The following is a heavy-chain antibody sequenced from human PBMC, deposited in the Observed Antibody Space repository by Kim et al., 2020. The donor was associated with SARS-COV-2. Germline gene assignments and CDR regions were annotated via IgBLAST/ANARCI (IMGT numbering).Heavy chain of an antibody. D-gene: IGHD3-22*01. CDR3: ARDMGHYDSSGPVWYFDL. CDR2: ISSSGSTI. V-gene: IGHV3-48*03. CDR1: GFTFSSYE. Sequence: GGSLRLSCAASGFTFSSYEMNWVRQAPGKGLEWVSYISSSGSTIYYADSVKGRFTISRDNTKNSLYLQMNSLRAEDTAVYYCARDMGHYDSSGPVWYFDLWGRGTLVTVSS. J-gene: IGHJ2*01.